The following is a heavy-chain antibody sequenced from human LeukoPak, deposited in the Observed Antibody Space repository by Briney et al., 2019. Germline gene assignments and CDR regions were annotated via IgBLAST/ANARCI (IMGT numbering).Heavy chain of an antibody. J-gene: IGHJ4*02. Sequence: SSETLSLTCTVSGGSISSYYWSWIRQPPGKGLEWIGYIYYSGSTNYNPSLKSRVTISVDTSKNQFSLKLSSVTAADTAVYYCARVGESSSLFDYWGQGTLVTVSS. CDR2: IYYSGST. CDR1: GGSISSYY. D-gene: IGHD6-6*01. CDR3: ARVGESSSLFDY. V-gene: IGHV4-59*01.